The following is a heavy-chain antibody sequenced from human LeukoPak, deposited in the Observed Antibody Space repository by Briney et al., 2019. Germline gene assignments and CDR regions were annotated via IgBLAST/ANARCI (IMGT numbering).Heavy chain of an antibody. Sequence: ASVKVSCKASGYTFTSYYMHWVRQAPGQGLEWMGIINPSGGSTSYAQKFQGRVTMTRDMSTSTVYMELSSLRSEDTAVYYCARMWQPVRGRYYYYYMDVWGKGTTVTVSS. J-gene: IGHJ6*03. CDR3: ARMWQPVRGRYYYYYMDV. CDR1: GYTFTSYY. D-gene: IGHD6-6*01. CDR2: INPSGGST. V-gene: IGHV1-46*01.